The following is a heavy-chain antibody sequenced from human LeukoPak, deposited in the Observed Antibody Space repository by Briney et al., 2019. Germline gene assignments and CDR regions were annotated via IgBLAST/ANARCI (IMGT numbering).Heavy chain of an antibody. CDR3: TKDRSSSGWNGFDY. V-gene: IGHV3-30*02. D-gene: IGHD6-19*01. J-gene: IGHJ4*02. CDR2: MWYGGSNK. CDR1: GFIFSSYG. Sequence: GGSLRLSCAASGFIFSSYGMHWVRQAPGKGLEWVAVMWYGGSNKYYADSVKGRFTISRDNSKNTLYLQMNSLRAEDTAVYYCTKDRSSSGWNGFDYWGQGTLVTVSS.